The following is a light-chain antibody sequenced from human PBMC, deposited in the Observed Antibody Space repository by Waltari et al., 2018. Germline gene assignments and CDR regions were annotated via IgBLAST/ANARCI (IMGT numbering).Light chain of an antibody. CDR3: CSYAGGSSRWV. V-gene: IGLV2-23*01. J-gene: IGLJ3*02. Sequence: QSALTQPASVSGSPGQSITISCTESSSDVGSHNFVSWHQQHPGKAPKVMIYEDNKRPAGLANRFSGSKSGNTASLTISGLQADDEADYYCCSYAGGSSRWVFGGGTKLTVL. CDR2: EDN. CDR1: SSDVGSHNF.